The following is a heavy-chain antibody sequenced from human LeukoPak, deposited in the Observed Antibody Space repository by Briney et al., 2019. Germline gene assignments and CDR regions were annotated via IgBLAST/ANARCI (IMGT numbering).Heavy chain of an antibody. J-gene: IGHJ4*02. CDR1: GYAFTSYG. D-gene: IGHD6-19*01. CDR3: ARDPGYTSDWYGGYFDY. CDR2: ISTYNANT. V-gene: IGHV1-18*01. Sequence: GASVKVSFKASGYAFTSYGINWVRQAPGQGLEWMGWISTYNANTNYAQKLQDRVTMTTDTSTTTAYMELRSLRSDDTAVYYCARDPGYTSDWYGGYFDYWGQGTLVTVSS.